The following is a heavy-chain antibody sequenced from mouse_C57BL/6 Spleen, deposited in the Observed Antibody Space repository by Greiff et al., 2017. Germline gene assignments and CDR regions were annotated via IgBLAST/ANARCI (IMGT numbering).Heavy chain of an antibody. CDR2: ISSGGSYT. CDR3: ARLWDRGYFDY. Sequence: EVQLVESGGDLVKPGGSLKLSCAASGFTFSSYGMSWVRQTPDKRLEWVATISSGGSYTYYPDSVKGRFTISRDNAKNTLYLQMSSLKSEDTAMYYCARLWDRGYFDYWGKGTTLTVSS. V-gene: IGHV5-6*01. J-gene: IGHJ2*01. CDR1: GFTFSSYG. D-gene: IGHD3-3*01.